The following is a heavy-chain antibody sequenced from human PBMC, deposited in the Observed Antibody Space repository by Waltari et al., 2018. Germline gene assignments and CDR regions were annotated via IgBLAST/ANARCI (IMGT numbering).Heavy chain of an antibody. J-gene: IGHJ4*02. D-gene: IGHD4-4*01. CDR1: GFTFRRFV. CDR2: ISGSGGTT. Sequence: EVQLLESGGGLIQPGGSLRLSCAASGFTFRRFVMSWVRQPPGKGLEWVSAISGSGGTTYYADSVKGRFTISRDNSKNTVYLQMNSLRAEDTAVYYCAKDRTGPYSITALDSWGQGTLVTVSS. CDR3: AKDRTGPYSITALDS. V-gene: IGHV3-23*01.